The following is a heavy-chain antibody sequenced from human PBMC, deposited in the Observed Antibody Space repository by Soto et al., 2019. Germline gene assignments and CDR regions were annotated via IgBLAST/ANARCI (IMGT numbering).Heavy chain of an antibody. CDR2: ISYDGSNK. Sequence: TVGSLRLSCAASGFTFSSYAMHWVRQAPGKGLEWVAVISYDGSNKYYADSVKGRFTISRDNSKNTLYLQMNSLRAEDTAVYYCARGWYSSSSPHYYDSSGYYYFDYWGQGTLVTVSS. V-gene: IGHV3-30-3*01. CDR1: GFTFSSYA. CDR3: ARGWYSSSSPHYYDSSGYYYFDY. D-gene: IGHD3-22*01. J-gene: IGHJ4*02.